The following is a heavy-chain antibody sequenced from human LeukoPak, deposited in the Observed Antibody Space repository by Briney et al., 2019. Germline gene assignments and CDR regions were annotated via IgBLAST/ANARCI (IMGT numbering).Heavy chain of an antibody. CDR1: GYSFTSYW. J-gene: IGHJ6*02. V-gene: IGHV5-51*01. D-gene: IGHD4-17*01. CDR3: ARKIYGDYYYYYGMDV. CDR2: IYPGDSDT. Sequence: GESLKISCKGSGYSFTSYWIGWVRQMLGKGLEWMGIIYPGDSDTRYSPSFQGQVTISADKSISTAYLQWSSLKASDTAMYYCARKIYGDYYYYYGMDVWGQGTTVTVSS.